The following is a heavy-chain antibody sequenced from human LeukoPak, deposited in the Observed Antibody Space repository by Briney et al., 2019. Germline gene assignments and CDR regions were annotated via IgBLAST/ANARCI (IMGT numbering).Heavy chain of an antibody. D-gene: IGHD6-19*01. V-gene: IGHV3-21*01. Sequence: PGGSLRLSCAASGFIFSSYSMNWVRQAPGKGLEWVSSISSSSGYIYDADSVKGRFTISRDNAKNSTYLQMNSLRAEDTAVYYCARSIAVTGSNFDYWGQGTLVTVSS. CDR3: ARSIAVTGSNFDY. CDR2: ISSSSGYI. CDR1: GFIFSSYS. J-gene: IGHJ4*02.